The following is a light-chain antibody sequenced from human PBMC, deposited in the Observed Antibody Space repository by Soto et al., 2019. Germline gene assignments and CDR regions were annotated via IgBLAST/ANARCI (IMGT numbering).Light chain of an antibody. V-gene: IGLV2-14*01. J-gene: IGLJ1*01. CDR3: SSYTSSSTL. Sequence: QSALTQPPSVSGAPGQRVTISCTGTSSDVGGYNYVSWYQQHPGKAPKLMIYAVTDRPSGVSSRFSGSKSGNTASLTISGLQAEDEADYYCSSYTSSSTLFGTGTKVTVL. CDR1: SSDVGGYNY. CDR2: AVT.